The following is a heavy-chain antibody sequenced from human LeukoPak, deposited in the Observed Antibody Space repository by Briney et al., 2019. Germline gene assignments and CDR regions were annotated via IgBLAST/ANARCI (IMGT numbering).Heavy chain of an antibody. D-gene: IGHD3-22*01. CDR3: ARVYYDSSGFVGKYAFDI. CDR1: GGSFSGYY. V-gene: IGHV4-34*01. CDR2: INHSGST. Sequence: SETLSLTCAVYGGSFSGYYWSWIRQPPGKGLEWIGEINHSGSTNYNPSLKSRVTISVDTSKNQFSLKLSSVTAADTAVYYCARVYYDSSGFVGKYAFDIWGQGTMVTVSS. J-gene: IGHJ3*02.